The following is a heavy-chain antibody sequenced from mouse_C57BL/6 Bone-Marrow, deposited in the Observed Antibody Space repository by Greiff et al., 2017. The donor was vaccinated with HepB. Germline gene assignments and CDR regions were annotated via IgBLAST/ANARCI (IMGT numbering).Heavy chain of an antibody. Sequence: EVQLQQSEGGLVQPGSSMKLSCTASGFTFSDYYMAWVRQVPEKGLEWVANINYDGSSTYYLDSLKSRFIISRDNAKNILYLQMSSLKSEDTATYYCARDRYGNYLYWYFDVWGTGTTVTVAS. CDR1: GFTFSDYY. CDR3: ARDRYGNYLYWYFDV. V-gene: IGHV5-16*01. D-gene: IGHD2-10*02. J-gene: IGHJ1*03. CDR2: INYDGSST.